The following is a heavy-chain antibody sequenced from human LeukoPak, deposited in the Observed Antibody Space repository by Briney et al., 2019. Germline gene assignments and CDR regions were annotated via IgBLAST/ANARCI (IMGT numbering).Heavy chain of an antibody. CDR1: GGSISSYY. D-gene: IGHD5-18*01. CDR2: IYYSGST. Sequence: SETLSHTCTVSGGSISSYYWSWIRQPPGKGLEWIGYIYYSGSTNYNPSLKSRVTISVDTSKNQFSLKLSSVTAADTAVYYCARGSYSYGGYYFDYWGQGTLVTVSS. CDR3: ARGSYSYGGYYFDY. V-gene: IGHV4-59*01. J-gene: IGHJ4*02.